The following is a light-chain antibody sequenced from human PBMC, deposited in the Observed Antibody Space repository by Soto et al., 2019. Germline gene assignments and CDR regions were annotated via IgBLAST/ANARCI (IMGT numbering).Light chain of an antibody. CDR2: DVT. Sequence: QSALTQPRSVSGSPGQSVTISCTRTSSDVGRYNYVSWYQQYPGRAPKLLIYDVTKRPSGVPDRFSGSKSGDTASLTISGLQNEDEADYYCCSYAGSNIPFVFGTGTKVTV. CDR1: SSDVGRYNY. J-gene: IGLJ1*01. CDR3: CSYAGSNIPFV. V-gene: IGLV2-11*01.